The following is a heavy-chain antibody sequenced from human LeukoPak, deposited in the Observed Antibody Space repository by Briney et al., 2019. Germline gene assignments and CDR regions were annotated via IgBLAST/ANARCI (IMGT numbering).Heavy chain of an antibody. CDR2: IIPIFGTA. CDR3: ARDSHDYGDYINWFDP. J-gene: IGHJ5*02. Sequence: ASVKVSCKASGYTFTSYGISWVRQAPGQGLEWMGGIIPIFGTANYAQKFQGRVTITADKSTSTAYMELSSLRSEDTAVYYCARDSHDYGDYINWFDPWGQGTLVTVSS. CDR1: GYTFTSYG. V-gene: IGHV1-69*06. D-gene: IGHD4-17*01.